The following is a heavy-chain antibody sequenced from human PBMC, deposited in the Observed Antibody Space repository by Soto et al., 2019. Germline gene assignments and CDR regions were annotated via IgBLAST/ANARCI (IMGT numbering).Heavy chain of an antibody. Sequence: GGSLRLSCAASGFTFSSYDMHWVCQATGKGLEWVSAIGTAGDTYYPGSVKGRFTISRENAKNSLYLQMNSLRAGDTAVYYCARELPAYTNGVYYFDYWGQGTRVTVSS. D-gene: IGHD2-8*01. CDR1: GFTFSSYD. V-gene: IGHV3-13*01. J-gene: IGHJ4*02. CDR3: ARELPAYTNGVYYFDY. CDR2: IGTAGDT.